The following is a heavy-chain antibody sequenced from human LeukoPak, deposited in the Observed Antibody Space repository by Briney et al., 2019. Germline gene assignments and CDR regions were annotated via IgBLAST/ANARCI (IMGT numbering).Heavy chain of an antibody. Sequence: ASVKASCKASGGTFSSYAISWVRQAPGQGLEWMGGIIPIFGTANYAQKFQGRVTITADESTSTAYMELSSLRSEDTAVYYCARDRPPAPHPFDYWGQGNLVTVSS. D-gene: IGHD2-2*01. CDR2: IIPIFGTA. V-gene: IGHV1-69*13. CDR1: GGTFSSYA. J-gene: IGHJ4*02. CDR3: ARDRPPAPHPFDY.